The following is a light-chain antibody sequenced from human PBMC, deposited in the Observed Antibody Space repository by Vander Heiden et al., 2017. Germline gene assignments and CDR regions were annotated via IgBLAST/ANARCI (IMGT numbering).Light chain of an antibody. J-gene: IGLJ2*01. V-gene: IGLV1-40*01. CDR2: VNT. Sequence: QSVLTPPPSVSGVPGQRVTISCPGGSSNIGEGYDVHWYQQVPGRAPKLLIYVNTNRPSGVPDRISGSKSGTSASLAITGLQAEDEADYYCQAYDSSLSGWIFGGGTKVTVL. CDR3: QAYDSSLSGWI. CDR1: SSNIGEGYD.